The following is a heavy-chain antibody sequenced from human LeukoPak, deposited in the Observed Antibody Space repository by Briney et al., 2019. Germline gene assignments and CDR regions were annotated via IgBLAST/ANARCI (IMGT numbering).Heavy chain of an antibody. CDR3: ASGYCSSTSCYFAPKNWFDP. J-gene: IGHJ5*02. V-gene: IGHV4-39*01. D-gene: IGHD2-2*01. Sequence: PSETLSLTCTVSGGSISSSSYYWGWLRQPPGKGLEWIGSIYYSGSTYYNPSLKSRVTISVDTSKNQFSLKLSSVTAADTTVYYCASGYCSSTSCYFAPKNWFDPWGQGTLVTVSS. CDR1: GGSISSSSYY. CDR2: IYYSGST.